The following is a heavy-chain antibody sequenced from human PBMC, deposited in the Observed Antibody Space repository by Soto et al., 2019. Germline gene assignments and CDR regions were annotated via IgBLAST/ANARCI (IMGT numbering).Heavy chain of an antibody. J-gene: IGHJ4*02. CDR3: ATVSNYYDSSGIAPFDD. V-gene: IGHV1-24*01. CDR2: FDPEDGET. CDR1: GYTLPELS. Sequence: ASVKVSCKVSGYTLPELSMHWVRQAPGKGLEWMGGFDPEDGETIYAQKFQGRVTMTEDTSTDTAYMELSSLRSEDTAVYYCATVSNYYDSSGIAPFDDWGQGTLVTVSS. D-gene: IGHD3-22*01.